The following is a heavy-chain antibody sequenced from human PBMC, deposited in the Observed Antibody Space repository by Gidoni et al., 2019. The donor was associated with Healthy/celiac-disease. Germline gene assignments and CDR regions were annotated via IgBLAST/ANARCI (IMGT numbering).Heavy chain of an antibody. J-gene: IGHJ4*02. V-gene: IGHV3-30*18. Sequence: QVQLVESGGGVVQPGRSLRLSFAASGFTFSSYGMHWVRQAPGKGLEWVAVISYDGSNKYYADSVKGRFTISRDNSKNTLYLQMNSLRAEDTAVYYCAKDSAPVDCSSTSCYTGTFDYWGQGTLVTVSS. CDR1: GFTFSSYG. CDR2: ISYDGSNK. D-gene: IGHD2-2*02. CDR3: AKDSAPVDCSSTSCYTGTFDY.